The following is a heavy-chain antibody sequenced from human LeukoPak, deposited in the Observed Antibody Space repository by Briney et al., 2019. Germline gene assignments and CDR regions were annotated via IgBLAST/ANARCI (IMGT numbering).Heavy chain of an antibody. V-gene: IGHV4-30-2*01. J-gene: IGHJ4*02. D-gene: IGHD4-17*01. Sequence: SETLSLTCAVSGGSISSGGYSWRWIRQPPGKGLEWIGYIYHSGSTYYNPSLKSRVTISVDRSKNQFSLKLSSVTAADTAVYYCARAYGDYVLDYWGQGTLVTVSS. CDR3: ARAYGDYVLDY. CDR1: GGSISSGGYS. CDR2: IYHSGST.